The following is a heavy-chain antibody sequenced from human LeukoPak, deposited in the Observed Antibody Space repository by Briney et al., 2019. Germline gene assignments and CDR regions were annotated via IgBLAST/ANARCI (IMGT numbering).Heavy chain of an antibody. Sequence: PSETLSLTCTVSGGSISSSSYYWGWIRQPPGKGLEWIGSIYYSGSTYYNPSLKSRVTISVDTSKNQFSLKLSSVTAADTAVYYCARDRHYYDSSGPSFFGYWGQGTLVTVSS. D-gene: IGHD3-22*01. CDR3: ARDRHYYDSSGPSFFGY. CDR1: GGSISSSSYY. V-gene: IGHV4-39*07. CDR2: IYYSGST. J-gene: IGHJ4*02.